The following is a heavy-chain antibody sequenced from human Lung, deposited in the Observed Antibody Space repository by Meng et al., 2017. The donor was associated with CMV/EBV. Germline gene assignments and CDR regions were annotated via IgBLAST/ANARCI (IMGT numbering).Heavy chain of an antibody. CDR1: GFTFDDFA. J-gene: IGHJ6*02. Sequence: SLKISCAASGFTFDDFAMHWARQTPGEGLEWVSGISGNTGFIGYADSVKGRFTISRDNAKKTLSLQMNTLRSEDTALYYCAKGGGERVTFDAMDVWGQGTTVTVSS. V-gene: IGHV3-9*01. CDR2: ISGNTGFI. D-gene: IGHD2-21*02. CDR3: AKGGGERVTFDAMDV.